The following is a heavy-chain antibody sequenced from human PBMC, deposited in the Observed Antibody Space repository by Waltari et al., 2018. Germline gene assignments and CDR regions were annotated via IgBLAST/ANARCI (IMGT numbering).Heavy chain of an antibody. J-gene: IGHJ4*02. CDR2: IYYSGST. CDR1: GGSISSYY. D-gene: IGHD2-15*01. Sequence: QVQLQESGPGLVKPSETLSLTCTVSGGSISSYYWSWLRQPPGKGLEWIGYIYYSGSTNYNPSLKSRVTISVDTSKNQFSLKLSSVTAADTAVYYCARHGGYGDYFDYWGQGTLVTVSS. V-gene: IGHV4-59*08. CDR3: ARHGGYGDYFDY.